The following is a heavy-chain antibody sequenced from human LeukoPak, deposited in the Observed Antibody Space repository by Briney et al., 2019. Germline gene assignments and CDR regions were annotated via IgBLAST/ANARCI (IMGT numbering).Heavy chain of an antibody. CDR3: AKTGSDDYGEYFDY. Sequence: GGSLRLSCAASGFTFSSYAMSWVRQAPGKGLEWVSAISGSGGSTYYADSVKGRFTISRDNSKNSLFLQMNNLRPEDTALYYCAKTGSDDYGEYFDYWGRGTLVTVSS. CDR1: GFTFSSYA. CDR2: ISGSGGST. D-gene: IGHD4-17*01. V-gene: IGHV3-23*01. J-gene: IGHJ4*02.